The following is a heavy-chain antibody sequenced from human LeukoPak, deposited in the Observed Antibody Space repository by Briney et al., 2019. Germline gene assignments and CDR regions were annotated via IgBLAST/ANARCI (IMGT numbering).Heavy chain of an antibody. Sequence: ASVKVSCKASGYTFTSNYIHWVRQAHGQGLEWMGMIYPRDGSTSYAQKLQGRVTVTRDTSTSTVHMELSGLRSEDTAVYYCARDQEGFDYWGQVTLVTVSS. CDR3: ARDQEGFDY. J-gene: IGHJ4*02. V-gene: IGHV1-46*04. CDR2: IYPRDGST. CDR1: GYTFTSNY.